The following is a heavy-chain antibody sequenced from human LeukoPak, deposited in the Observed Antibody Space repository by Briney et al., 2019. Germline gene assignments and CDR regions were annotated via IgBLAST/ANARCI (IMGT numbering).Heavy chain of an antibody. CDR3: ARNSVVVVNNAFDI. D-gene: IGHD3-22*01. V-gene: IGHV3-21*01. J-gene: IGHJ3*02. CDR1: GFTFSSYS. Sequence: PGGSLRLSCAASGFTFSSYSMNWVRQAPGKGLEWVSSISSSSSSYIYYADSVKGRFTISRDNAKNSLYLQMNSLRAEDTAVYYCARNSVVVVNNAFDIWGQGTMVTVSS. CDR2: ISSSSSSYI.